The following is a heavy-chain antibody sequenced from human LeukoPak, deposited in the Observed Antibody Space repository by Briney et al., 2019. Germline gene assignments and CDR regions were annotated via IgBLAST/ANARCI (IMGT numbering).Heavy chain of an antibody. CDR2: ISWNSGSI. CDR1: GFTFDDYA. J-gene: IGHJ6*02. V-gene: IGHV3-9*01. CDR3: ARGGGLDV. Sequence: GRSLRLSCAASGFTFDDYAMHWVRQAPGKGLEWVSGISWNSGSIGYADSVKGRFTISGDNAKNSLYLQMSNLRAEDTAVYFCARGGGLDVWGQGATVTVSS. D-gene: IGHD3-16*01.